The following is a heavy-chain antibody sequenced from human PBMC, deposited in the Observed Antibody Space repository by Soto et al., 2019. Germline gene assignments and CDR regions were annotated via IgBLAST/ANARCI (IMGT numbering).Heavy chain of an antibody. D-gene: IGHD3-3*02. J-gene: IGHJ3*02. V-gene: IGHV3-30*03. CDR3: ATNLQRRTLSDAFDI. Sequence: GGSLRLSCAASGISFSDYGMHWVRQAPGKGLEWVAIISYDAKYKYYAESVKGRFTISRDNSRNTLNLQMTSLGGEDTAVYYCATNLQRRTLSDAFDIWGQGTIVTVSS. CDR2: ISYDAKYK. CDR1: GISFSDYG.